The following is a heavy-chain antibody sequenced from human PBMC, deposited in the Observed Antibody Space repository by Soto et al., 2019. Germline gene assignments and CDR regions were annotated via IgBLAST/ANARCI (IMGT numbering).Heavy chain of an antibody. CDR2: ISAYNGNT. CDR1: GYTFTSYG. V-gene: IGHV1-18*01. D-gene: IGHD3-22*01. J-gene: IGHJ5*02. Sequence: QVPLVQSGAEVKKPGASVKVSCKASGYTFTSYGISWVRQAPGQGLEWMGWISAYNGNTNYAQKLQGRVTMTTDTSTSTAYMELRSLRSDDTAVYYCARDRAIVVVTTKGWFDPWGQGTLVTVSS. CDR3: ARDRAIVVVTTKGWFDP.